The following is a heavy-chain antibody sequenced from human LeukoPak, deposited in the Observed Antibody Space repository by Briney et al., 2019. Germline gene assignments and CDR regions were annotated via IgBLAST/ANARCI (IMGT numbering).Heavy chain of an antibody. D-gene: IGHD4-17*01. Sequence: GGSLRLSCSASGFTFSSYAMHWVRQAPGKGLEYVSAISSNGGSTYYADSVKGRFTVSRDNSKNTLYLQMSSLRAEDTAVYYCVRRRTTVIDYWGQGTLVTVSS. CDR2: ISSNGGST. CDR1: GFTFSSYA. CDR3: VRRRTTVIDY. J-gene: IGHJ4*02. V-gene: IGHV3-64D*06.